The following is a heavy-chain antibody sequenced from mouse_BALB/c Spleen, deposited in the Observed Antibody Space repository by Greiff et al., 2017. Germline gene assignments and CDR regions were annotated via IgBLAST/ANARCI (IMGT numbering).Heavy chain of an antibody. J-gene: IGHJ2*01. CDR1: GFSLTSYG. Sequence: QVQLKQSGPGLVQPSQSLSITCTVSGFSLTSYGVHWVRQSPGKGLEWLGVIWSGGSTDYNAAFISRLSISKDNSKSQVFFKMNSLQANDTAIYYCARGEDERVDYWGQGTTLTVSS. V-gene: IGHV2-2*02. CDR3: ARGEDERVDY. CDR2: IWSGGST.